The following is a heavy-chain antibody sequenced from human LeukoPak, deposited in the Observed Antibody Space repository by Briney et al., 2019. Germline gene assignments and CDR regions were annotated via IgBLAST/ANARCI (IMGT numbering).Heavy chain of an antibody. CDR2: VYHTGNT. Sequence: SETLSLTCAVSGCSISSGYYWGWIRQPPGKGLEWVGSVYHTGNTYYNPSLKSRVTISVDTSKNQFSLKLSSVTAADTALYYCARDQPYFDSWGQGALVTVSS. J-gene: IGHJ4*02. V-gene: IGHV4-38-2*02. CDR1: GCSISSGYY. CDR3: ARDQPYFDS.